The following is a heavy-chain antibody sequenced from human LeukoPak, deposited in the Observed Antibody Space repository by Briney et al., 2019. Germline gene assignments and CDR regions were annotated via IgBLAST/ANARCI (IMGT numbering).Heavy chain of an antibody. CDR3: AKDARRVGATNNFDY. J-gene: IGHJ4*02. V-gene: IGHV3-30*18. D-gene: IGHD1-26*01. Sequence: GGSLRLSCAASGFTLSSYAMNWVRQAPGKGLEWVVVISYDGSNKYYADSVKGRFTISRDNSKNTLYLQMNSLRAEDTAVYYCAKDARRVGATNNFDYWGQGTLVTVSS. CDR1: GFTLSSYA. CDR2: ISYDGSNK.